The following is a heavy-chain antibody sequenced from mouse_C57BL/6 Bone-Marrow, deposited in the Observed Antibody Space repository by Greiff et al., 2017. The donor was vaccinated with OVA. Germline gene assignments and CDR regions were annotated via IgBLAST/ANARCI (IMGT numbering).Heavy chain of an antibody. V-gene: IGHV1-85*01. J-gene: IGHJ3*01. D-gene: IGHD2-4*01. Sequence: QVQLKESGPELVKPGASVKLSCKASGYTFTSYDINWVKQRPGQGLEWIGCIYPRDGSTKYNEKFKGKATLTVDTSSSTAYMQLHSLTSEDSAVCFCARGSDYDLCAYWGQGTLVTVSA. CDR3: ARGSDYDLCAY. CDR1: GYTFTSYD. CDR2: IYPRDGST.